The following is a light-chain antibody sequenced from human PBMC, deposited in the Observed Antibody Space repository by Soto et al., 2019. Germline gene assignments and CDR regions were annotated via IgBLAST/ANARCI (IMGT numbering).Light chain of an antibody. CDR3: QQRDSWPIT. CDR2: GAS. V-gene: IGKV3-15*01. Sequence: EIVMTQSPATLSVSPGERATLSCRASQSVSSNLAWYQQKPGQAPRILIYGASTRATGIPARFSGSGAGTEFTLTISSLKYEDFAVDYCQQRDSWPITFGQGTRLEIK. J-gene: IGKJ5*01. CDR1: QSVSSN.